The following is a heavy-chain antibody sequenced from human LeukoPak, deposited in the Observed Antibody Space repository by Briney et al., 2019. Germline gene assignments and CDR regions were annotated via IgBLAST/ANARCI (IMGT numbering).Heavy chain of an antibody. CDR2: INHSGST. V-gene: IGHV4-34*01. J-gene: IGHJ4*02. CDR3: ARDRGSGYYYSYYFDY. CDR1: GGSFSGYY. Sequence: PSETLSLTCAVYGGSFSGYYWSWIRQPPGKGLEWIGEINHSGSTNYNPSLKSRVTISVDTSKNQFSLKLSSVTAADTAVYYCARDRGSGYYYSYYFDYWGQGTLVTVSS. D-gene: IGHD3-22*01.